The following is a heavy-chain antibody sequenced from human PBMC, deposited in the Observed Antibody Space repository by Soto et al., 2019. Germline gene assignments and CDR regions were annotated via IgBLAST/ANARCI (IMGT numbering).Heavy chain of an antibody. D-gene: IGHD6-6*01. CDR2: INHSGST. J-gene: IGHJ4*02. CDR3: ARAVYSSSSMSFDY. CDR1: GGSFSGYY. Sequence: SETLSLTCAVYGGSFSGYYWSWIRQPPGKGLEWIGEINHSGSTNYNPSLKSRVTISVDTSKNQFSLKLSSVTAADTAVYYCARAVYSSSSMSFDYWGQGTLVTVSS. V-gene: IGHV4-34*01.